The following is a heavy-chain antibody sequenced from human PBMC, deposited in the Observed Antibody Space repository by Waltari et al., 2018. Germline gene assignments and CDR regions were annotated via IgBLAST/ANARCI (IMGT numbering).Heavy chain of an antibody. V-gene: IGHV3-23*03. D-gene: IGHD1-26*01. CDR2: IYSGGGST. CDR1: GCPFSGHA. J-gene: IGHJ6*03. CDR3: AKDSEKGAGLDYYYYMDV. Sequence: EVQLLESGGGLLQPGGSLRLSCVASGCPFSGHALDWVRQAPGKGLEWVSVIYSGGGSTYYAASVKGRFTVSRDNSKNTLYLQMNSLRAEDTAVYYCAKDSEKGAGLDYYYYMDVWGKGTTVTVSS.